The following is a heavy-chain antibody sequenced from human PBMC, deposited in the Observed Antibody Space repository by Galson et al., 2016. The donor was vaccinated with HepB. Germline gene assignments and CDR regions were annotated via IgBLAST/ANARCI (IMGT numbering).Heavy chain of an antibody. CDR1: GYTFTSYA. D-gene: IGHD6-19*01. Sequence: SVKVSCKASGYTFTSYAIHWVRQAPGQRLEWMGWTNNANGNTEYSQSFQGRVTFTRDTSASTAYMELSSLRSEDTAVYYSARDGGSGWSRLWWGQGTPVTVSS. J-gene: IGHJ4*02. CDR3: ARDGGSGWSRLW. V-gene: IGHV1-3*04. CDR2: TNNANGNT.